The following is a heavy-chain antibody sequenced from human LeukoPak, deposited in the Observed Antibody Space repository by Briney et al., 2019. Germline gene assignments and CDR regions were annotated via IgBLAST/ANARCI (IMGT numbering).Heavy chain of an antibody. V-gene: IGHV4-38-2*02. CDR1: GYSISSGYY. D-gene: IGHD3-22*01. Sequence: SETLSLTCTVSGYSISSGYYWGWIRQPPGKGLEWIGSIYHSGSTYYDPSLKSRVTISVDTSKNQFSLKLSSVTAADTAVYYCARDRHYYDSSGYPDYWGQGTLVTVSS. CDR2: IYHSGST. J-gene: IGHJ4*02. CDR3: ARDRHYYDSSGYPDY.